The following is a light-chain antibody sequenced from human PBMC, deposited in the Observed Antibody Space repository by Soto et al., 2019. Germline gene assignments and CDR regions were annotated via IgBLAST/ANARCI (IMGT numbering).Light chain of an antibody. Sequence: EIVLTQSPATLSLSPGERATLSCRASQSVGGFLAWYQQKSGQAPRLLIYDTSKRVTGIPARFSGSGSGTDFTLTISSLEPEDFAVYHCQHRSNWPPMYTFGLGTKLQIK. CDR2: DTS. CDR3: QHRSNWPPMYT. CDR1: QSVGGF. V-gene: IGKV3-11*01. J-gene: IGKJ2*01.